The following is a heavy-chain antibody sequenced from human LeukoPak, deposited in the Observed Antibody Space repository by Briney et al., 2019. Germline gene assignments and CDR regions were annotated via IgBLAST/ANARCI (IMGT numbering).Heavy chain of an antibody. J-gene: IGHJ3*02. CDR2: IYYSGST. Sequence: PSETLSLTCTVSGGSISSYYWSWIRQPPGKGLEWIGYIYYSGSTNYNPSLKSRVTISVDTSKNQFSLKLSSVTAADTAVYYCAGPLYSGSYDAFDMWGQGTMVTVSS. V-gene: IGHV4-59*01. CDR1: GGSISSYY. D-gene: IGHD1-26*01. CDR3: AGPLYSGSYDAFDM.